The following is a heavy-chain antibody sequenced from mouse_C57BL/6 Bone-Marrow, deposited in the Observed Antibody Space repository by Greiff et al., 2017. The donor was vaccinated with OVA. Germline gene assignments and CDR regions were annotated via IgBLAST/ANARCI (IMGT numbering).Heavy chain of an antibody. V-gene: IGHV1-64*01. J-gene: IGHJ1*03. D-gene: IGHD1-1*01. CDR2: IHPNSGST. CDR1: GYTFTSYW. CDR3: ASDYYGSSYWYFDV. Sequence: QVQLQQPGAELVKPGASVKLSCKASGYTFTSYWMHWVKQRPGQGLEWIGMIHPNSGSTNYNEKFKSKATLTVDKSSSTAYTQLSSLTSEDSAVYYCASDYYGSSYWYFDVWGTGTTVTVSS.